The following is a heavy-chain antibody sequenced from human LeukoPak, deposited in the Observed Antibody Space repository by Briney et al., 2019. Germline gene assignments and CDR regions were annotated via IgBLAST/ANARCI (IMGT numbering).Heavy chain of an antibody. J-gene: IGHJ4*02. CDR1: GFTFSSYS. D-gene: IGHD6-19*01. CDR3: ARESRQWLVLGGVDY. Sequence: GGSLRLSCAASGFTFSSYSMNWVRQAPGKGLEWVAVISYDVSNKYYADSVKGRFTISRDNSKNTLYLQMNSLRAEDTAVYYCARESRQWLVLGGVDYWGQGTLVTVSS. V-gene: IGHV3-30*03. CDR2: ISYDVSNK.